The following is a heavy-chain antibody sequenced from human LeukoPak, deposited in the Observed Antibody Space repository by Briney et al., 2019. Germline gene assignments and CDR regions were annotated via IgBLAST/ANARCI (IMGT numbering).Heavy chain of an antibody. D-gene: IGHD3-22*01. Sequence: GGSLRLSCRASGFSFTTYSMNWVRQAPGKGLEWVSVIRAEGHRTYYADSVKGRFTISRDNSKNTLYVQMNSLRAEDTAVYYCAKPLVSDYYDSSGYWGYWGQGTLVTVSS. V-gene: IGHV3-23*01. CDR2: IRAEGHRT. J-gene: IGHJ4*02. CDR3: AKPLVSDYYDSSGYWGY. CDR1: GFSFTTYS.